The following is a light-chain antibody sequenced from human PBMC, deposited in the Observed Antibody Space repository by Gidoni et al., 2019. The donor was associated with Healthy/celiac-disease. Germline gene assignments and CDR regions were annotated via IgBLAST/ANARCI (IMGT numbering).Light chain of an antibody. J-gene: IGLJ3*02. CDR1: ALPKQY. V-gene: IGLV3-25*03. Sequence: YELTQQPSVSVSPGQTARITCSGDALPKQYAYWYQQKPGQAPVLVIYKDSERPSGIPERFSGSSSGTTVTLTISGVQAEDEADYYCQSADSSGTYRVFGGGTKLTVL. CDR3: QSADSSGTYRV. CDR2: KDS.